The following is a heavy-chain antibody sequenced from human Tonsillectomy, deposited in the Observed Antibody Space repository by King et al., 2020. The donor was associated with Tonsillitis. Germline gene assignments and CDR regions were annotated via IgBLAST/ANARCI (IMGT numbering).Heavy chain of an antibody. CDR2: ISYDGSNK. CDR1: GFTFSNYG. CDR3: AKARGYDSRAPYYGIDV. D-gene: IGHD5-12*01. V-gene: IGHV3-30*18. J-gene: IGHJ6*02. Sequence: QLQESGGGVVQPGRSLRLSCAASGFTFSNYGMHWVRQAPGKGLEWVAVISYDGSNKYYADSVKGRFTISRDNSKNTLYLQMNSLRAEDTAVYYCAKARGYDSRAPYYGIDVWGQGTTVTVSS.